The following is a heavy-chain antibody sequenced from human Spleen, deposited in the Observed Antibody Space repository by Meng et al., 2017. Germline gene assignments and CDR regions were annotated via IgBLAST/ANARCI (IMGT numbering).Heavy chain of an antibody. CDR2: IDPNSDVT. Sequence: VQSGGAVKTPGASMKVSCTPSLYTFPAYYIHWVRQAPGQGLDWMGRIDPNSDVTEYAQKFQGRVTVTGDTSISTAYMELSRLRSDDTAIYYCVRDEDISAAGKLFGDYWGQGTLVTVSS. CDR1: LYTFPAYY. CDR3: VRDEDISAAGKLFGDY. V-gene: IGHV1-2*06. J-gene: IGHJ4*02. D-gene: IGHD6-13*01.